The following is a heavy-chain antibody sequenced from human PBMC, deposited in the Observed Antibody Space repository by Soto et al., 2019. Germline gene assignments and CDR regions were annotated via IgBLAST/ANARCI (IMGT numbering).Heavy chain of an antibody. V-gene: IGHV1-3*01. J-gene: IGHJ3*02. CDR1: GYTFTSYA. Sequence: ASVKVSCKASGYTFTSYAMHWVRQAPGQRLEWMGWINAGNGNTKYSQKFQGRVTITRDTSASTAYMELSSLRSDDTAVYYCARRSGYVGDAFDIWGQGTMVTVSS. CDR2: INAGNGNT. CDR3: ARRSGYVGDAFDI. D-gene: IGHD5-12*01.